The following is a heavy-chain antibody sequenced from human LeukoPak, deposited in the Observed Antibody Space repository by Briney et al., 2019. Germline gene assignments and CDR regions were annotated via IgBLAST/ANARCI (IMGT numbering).Heavy chain of an antibody. D-gene: IGHD2-2*01. CDR1: GGTFSSYA. CDR2: IIPIFGTA. J-gene: IGHJ6*03. V-gene: IGHV1-69*05. CDR3: ARGVPAAIGYYYYMDV. Sequence: ASVTVSCKASGGTFSSYAISWVRQAPGQGLEWMGGIIPIFGTANYAQKFQGRVTITTDESTSTAYMELSSLRSEDTAVHYCARGVPAAIGYYYYMDVWGKGTTVTVSS.